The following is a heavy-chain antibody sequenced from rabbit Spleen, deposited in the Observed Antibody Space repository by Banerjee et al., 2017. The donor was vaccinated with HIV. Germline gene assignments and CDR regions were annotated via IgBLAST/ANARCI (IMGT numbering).Heavy chain of an antibody. CDR1: GFTLSSYY. V-gene: IGHV1S7*01. D-gene: IGHD7-1*01. CDR3: ARSVGTTKRYYYGMKL. J-gene: IGHJ6*01. CDR2: IDPIFGIT. Sequence: QLVESGGGLVQPGGSLKLSCTASGFTLSSYYMNWVRQAPGKGLEWIGYIDPIFGITYYANWVNGRFTISSHNAQNTLYLQLNSLTAADTATYFCARSVGTTKRYYYGMKLWGPGTLVTVS.